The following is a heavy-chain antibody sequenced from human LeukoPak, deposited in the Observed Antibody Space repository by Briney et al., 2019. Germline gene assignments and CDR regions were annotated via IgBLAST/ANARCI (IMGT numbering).Heavy chain of an antibody. CDR3: ARALGDYEDY. CDR2: IFYSGGT. CDR1: GGSISNYY. V-gene: IGHV4-59*08. D-gene: IGHD4-17*01. J-gene: IGHJ4*02. Sequence: SETLSLTCTVSGGSISNYYWSWIRQPPGKGLEWIGYIFYSGGTNYNPSLKSRVTISVDTSKNQFSLKLTSVTAADTAVYYCARALGDYEDYWGQGTLVTVSS.